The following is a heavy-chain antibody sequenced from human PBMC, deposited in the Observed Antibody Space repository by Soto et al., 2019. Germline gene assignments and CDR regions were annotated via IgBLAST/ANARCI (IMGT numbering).Heavy chain of an antibody. J-gene: IGHJ4*02. CDR3: ARSPGRDGYNHFEY. Sequence: GVLRLSCAASGFTFSIYSMSWVRQAPGKGLEWVSSISSTSSYIYYADSVKGRFTISRDNAKNSLDLQMNSLRAEDTAVYYCARSPGRDGYNHFEYWGQGTLVTVSS. CDR2: ISSTSSYI. CDR1: GFTFSIYS. V-gene: IGHV3-21*01. D-gene: IGHD5-12*01.